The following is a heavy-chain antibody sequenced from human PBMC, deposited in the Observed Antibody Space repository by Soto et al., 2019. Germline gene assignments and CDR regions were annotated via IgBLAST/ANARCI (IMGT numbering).Heavy chain of an antibody. D-gene: IGHD2-21*02. CDR1: GLTFSGHW. V-gene: IGHV3-7*03. CDR3: TSRPSGMTYHAVFDF. Sequence: PGGSLRLSCAASGLTFSGHWMTWVRQTPGEGLQWVAAIKPDGSETFYVDSVKGRFTISRDNARNSLFLQMDCLRAEDTAVYYCTSRPSGMTYHAVFDFWGQGTLVTVSS. CDR2: IKPDGSET. J-gene: IGHJ4*02.